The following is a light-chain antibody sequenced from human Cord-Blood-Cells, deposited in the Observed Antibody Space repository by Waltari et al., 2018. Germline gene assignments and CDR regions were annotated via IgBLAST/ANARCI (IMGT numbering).Light chain of an antibody. CDR3: CSYAGSSTWV. CDR2: EGS. J-gene: IGLJ3*02. V-gene: IGLV2-23*01. Sequence: QSCRTQRASFSGYPGQSCTNSCTRSSSDVGSYNLVSWYHQHPGKAPKLMIYEGSKRPSGVSNRFSGSKSGNTASLTISGLQAEDEADYYCCSYAGSSTWVFGGGTKLTVL. CDR1: SSDVGSYNL.